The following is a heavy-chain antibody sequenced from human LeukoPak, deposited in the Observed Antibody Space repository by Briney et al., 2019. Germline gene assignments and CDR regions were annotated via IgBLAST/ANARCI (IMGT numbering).Heavy chain of an antibody. CDR1: GFSFSSYA. J-gene: IGHJ4*02. Sequence: PGGSLTLSCVASGFSFSSYAMSWVRQTPARGLEWVSSLKGTGEKYYADSVKGRFTISRDNSKNTLYLQMNSLRAEDTAVYYCAKGYCSSTSCYTVVDYWGQGTLVTVSS. CDR2: LKGTGEK. CDR3: AKGYCSSTSCYTVVDY. V-gene: IGHV3-23*01. D-gene: IGHD2-2*02.